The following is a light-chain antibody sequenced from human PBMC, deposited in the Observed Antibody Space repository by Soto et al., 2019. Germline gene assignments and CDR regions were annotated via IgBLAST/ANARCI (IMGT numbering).Light chain of an antibody. CDR1: KLGDKY. CDR3: QTWDSSSGWV. V-gene: IGLV3-1*01. CDR2: EDA. J-gene: IGLJ1*01. Sequence: SYDLTQPPSVSVSPGQTATISCSGDKLGDKYACWYQQKPGQSPVLVIYEDAKRPSGIPERFSGSNSGNTATLTISGTQTMDEADYYCQTWDSSSGWVFGTGTKATVL.